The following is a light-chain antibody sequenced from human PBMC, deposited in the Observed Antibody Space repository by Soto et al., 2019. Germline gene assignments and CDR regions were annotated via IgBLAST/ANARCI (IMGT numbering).Light chain of an antibody. CDR3: GSYTSASTPYV. V-gene: IGLV2-14*01. CDR1: SSDVGGHNY. Sequence: QSALTQPASVSGSPGQSITVSCTGSSSDVGGHNYVSWYQHHPGKAPKLMIYEVTNRPSGVSNRCSGSKSGNTASLTISGLQAEDEADYYCGSYTSASTPYVFGTGTKLTVL. CDR2: EVT. J-gene: IGLJ1*01.